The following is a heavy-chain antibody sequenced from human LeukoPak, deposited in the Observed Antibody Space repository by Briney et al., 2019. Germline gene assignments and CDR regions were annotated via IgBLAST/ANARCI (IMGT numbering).Heavy chain of an antibody. V-gene: IGHV1-18*01. Sequence: ASVKVSCKASGYTFTDFGISWVRQAPGQGLEWMGWISAYNGHTNYAQKFQGRVTMTRNTSISTAYMELSSLRSEDTAVYYCARGPLDDILTGYYLKGFDYWGQGTLVTVSS. CDR3: ARGPLDDILTGYYLKGFDY. D-gene: IGHD3-9*01. J-gene: IGHJ4*02. CDR2: ISAYNGHT. CDR1: GYTFTDFG.